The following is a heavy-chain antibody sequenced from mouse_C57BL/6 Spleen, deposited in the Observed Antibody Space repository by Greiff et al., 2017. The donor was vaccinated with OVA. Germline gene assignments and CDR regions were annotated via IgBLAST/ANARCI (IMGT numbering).Heavy chain of an antibody. J-gene: IGHJ2*01. CDR1: GYAFTNYL. Sequence: VQLQQSGAELVRPGTSVKVSCKASGYAFTNYLIEWVKQRPGQGLEWIGVLNPGSGGTNYNEKFKGKATLTADKSSSTAYMQLSSLTSEDSAVYFCARSGDGCDYWGKGTTLTVSS. CDR2: LNPGSGGT. V-gene: IGHV1-54*01. D-gene: IGHD2-3*01. CDR3: ARSGDGCDY.